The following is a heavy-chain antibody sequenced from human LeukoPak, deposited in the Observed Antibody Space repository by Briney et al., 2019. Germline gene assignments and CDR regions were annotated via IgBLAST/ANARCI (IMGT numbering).Heavy chain of an antibody. CDR3: AKEAGGRPNWFDP. D-gene: IGHD3-16*01. V-gene: IGHV3-30*18. J-gene: IGHJ5*02. CDR2: ISYDGSNK. CDR1: GFTFSSYG. Sequence: PGRSLRLSCAASGFTFSSYGMHWVRQAPGKGLEWVAVISYDGSNKYYADSVKGRFTIPRDNSKNTLYLQMNSLRAEDTAVYYCAKEAGGRPNWFDPWGQGTLVTVSS.